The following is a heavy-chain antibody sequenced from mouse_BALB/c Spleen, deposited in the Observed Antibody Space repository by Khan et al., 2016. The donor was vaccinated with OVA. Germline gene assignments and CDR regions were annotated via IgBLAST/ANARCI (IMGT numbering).Heavy chain of an antibody. V-gene: IGHV2-6-1*01. D-gene: IGHD2-1*01. CDR1: GFSLTSYG. CDR3: ARQVYPGYFDV. CDR2: IWSDGRT. J-gene: IGHJ1*01. Sequence: QVQLKESGPGPVAPSQSLSITCTISGFSLTSYGVHWVRQPAGKGLEWLVVIWSDGRTTYNSALKSRLSISKDNSKSQGFLKVNSLQTDDTAIYYCARQVYPGYFDVWGAGTTVTVSS.